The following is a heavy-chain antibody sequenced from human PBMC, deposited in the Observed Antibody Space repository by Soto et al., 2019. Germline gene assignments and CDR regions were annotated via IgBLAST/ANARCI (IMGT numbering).Heavy chain of an antibody. CDR1: GFTFSSYA. CDR3: AKDNTSSGSYFDY. V-gene: IGHV3-23*01. D-gene: IGHD1-26*01. Sequence: GGSLRLSCAASGFTFSSYAMSWVRQAPGKGLEWVSAISGSGGSTYYADSVKGRFTISRANSKNTLYLQMNSLRAEDTAVYYCAKDNTSSGSYFDYWGQGTLVTVSS. J-gene: IGHJ4*02. CDR2: ISGSGGST.